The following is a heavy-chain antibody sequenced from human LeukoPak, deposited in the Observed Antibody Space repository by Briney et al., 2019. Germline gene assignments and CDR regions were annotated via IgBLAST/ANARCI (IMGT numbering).Heavy chain of an antibody. Sequence: PSQTLSLTCAVSGGSISSGGYSWSRIRQPPGKGLEWIGYIYHSGSTYYNPSLKSRVTISVDRSKNQFSLKLSSVTAADTAVYYCARVVTTGNYGMDVWGQGTTVTVSS. V-gene: IGHV4-30-2*01. CDR3: ARVVTTGNYGMDV. CDR1: GGSISSGGYS. CDR2: IYHSGST. J-gene: IGHJ6*02. D-gene: IGHD4-17*01.